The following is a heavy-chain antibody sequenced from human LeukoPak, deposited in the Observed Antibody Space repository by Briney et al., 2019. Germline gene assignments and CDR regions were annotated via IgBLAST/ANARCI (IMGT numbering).Heavy chain of an antibody. D-gene: IGHD3-3*01. CDR3: ARRSAYYNY. J-gene: IGHJ4*02. CDR1: GGSINTYF. CDR2: ISSGGST. Sequence: SETLSLTCTVSGGSINTYFWSWIRQPPGKGLEWIGYISSGGSTNYNPSLKSRVTISVDTSKNQFSLKLSSVTAADTAVYYCARRSAYYNYWGQGTLVPVSS. V-gene: IGHV4-59*01.